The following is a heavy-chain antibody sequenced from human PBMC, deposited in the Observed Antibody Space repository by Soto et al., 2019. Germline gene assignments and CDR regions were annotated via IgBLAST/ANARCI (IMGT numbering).Heavy chain of an antibody. D-gene: IGHD6-13*01. CDR1: GGSISSYY. V-gene: IGHV4-59*01. J-gene: IGHJ3*02. Sequence: QVQLQESGPGLVKPSETLSLTCTVSGGSISSYYWSWIRQPPGKGLEWIGYIYYSGSTNYNPSLKSRVTISVDTSKNQFSLKLSSVTAADTAVYYCARDAEYSSSWYGAFDIWGQGTMVTVSS. CDR3: ARDAEYSSSWYGAFDI. CDR2: IYYSGST.